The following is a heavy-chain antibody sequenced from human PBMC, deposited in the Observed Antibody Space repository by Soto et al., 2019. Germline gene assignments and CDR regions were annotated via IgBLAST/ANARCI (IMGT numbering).Heavy chain of an antibody. Sequence: TLSLTCTVPGGSISSGGYYWSWIRQHPGKGLEWIGYIYYSGSTYYNPSLKSRVTISVDTSKNQFSLKLSSVTAADTAVYYCARGIMITFGGVIPNWFDPWGQGTLVTVSS. D-gene: IGHD3-16*02. CDR2: IYYSGST. J-gene: IGHJ5*02. V-gene: IGHV4-31*03. CDR3: ARGIMITFGGVIPNWFDP. CDR1: GGSISSGGYY.